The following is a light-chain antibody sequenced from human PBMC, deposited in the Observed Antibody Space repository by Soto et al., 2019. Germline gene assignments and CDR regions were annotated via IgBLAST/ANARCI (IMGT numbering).Light chain of an antibody. CDR2: GAS. J-gene: IGKJ1*01. CDR3: QQYGSSPWT. Sequence: EIVLPQSPGTLSLSPVERPELSCGASQSGSSSYLAWYQQKPGQAPRLLIYGASSRATGIPDRFSGSGSGTDFTLTISRLEPEDFAVYYCQQYGSSPWTFGQGTKWIS. CDR1: QSGSSSY. V-gene: IGKV3-20*01.